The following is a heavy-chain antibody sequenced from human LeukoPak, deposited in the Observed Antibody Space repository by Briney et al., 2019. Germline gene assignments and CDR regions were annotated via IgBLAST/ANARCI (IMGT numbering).Heavy chain of an antibody. Sequence: PGWSLRLSCAASGFTFRSYSMNWLRQAPGKGLEWVSSISSSSSYIYYADSAKGRFTISRDNAQNSLYLQMNSLRAEATAVYYCARDSLLSRTSRNSDISDWGQGTLVTVSS. CDR3: ARDSLLSRTSRNSDISD. J-gene: IGHJ4*02. D-gene: IGHD3-9*01. CDR1: GFTFRSYS. CDR2: ISSSSSYI. V-gene: IGHV3-21*01.